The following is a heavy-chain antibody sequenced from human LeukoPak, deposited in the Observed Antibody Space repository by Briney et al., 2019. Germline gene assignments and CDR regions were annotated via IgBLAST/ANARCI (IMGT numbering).Heavy chain of an antibody. CDR2: INPNSGGT. J-gene: IGHJ4*02. D-gene: IGHD3-22*01. Sequence: ASVKVSCEASGYTFTGYYMHWVRQAPGQGLEWMGWINPNSGGTNYAQKFQGRVTMTRDTSISTAYMELSRLRSDDTAVYYCARPYYDSSGYSQWGQGTLVTVSS. CDR1: GYTFTGYY. V-gene: IGHV1-2*02. CDR3: ARPYYDSSGYSQ.